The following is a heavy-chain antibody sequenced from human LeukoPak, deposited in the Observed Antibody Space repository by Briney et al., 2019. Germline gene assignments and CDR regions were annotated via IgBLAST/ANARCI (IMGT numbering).Heavy chain of an antibody. V-gene: IGHV3-7*02. CDR2: IKQHGSEQ. CDR1: GFTFSSYW. CDR3: ATSASTARSFDY. Sequence: GGSQRLSCAASGFTFSSYWMSWVRQAPGKGLDWVANIKQHGSEQYYVDSVKGRFTISRDNAKNPLYLQMDSLRAEDTAVYYCATSASTARSFDYWGQGTLVTVSS. J-gene: IGHJ4*02. D-gene: IGHD4-17*01.